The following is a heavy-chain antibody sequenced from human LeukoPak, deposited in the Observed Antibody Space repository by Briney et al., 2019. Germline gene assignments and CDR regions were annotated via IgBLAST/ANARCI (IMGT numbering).Heavy chain of an antibody. D-gene: IGHD3-22*01. CDR1: GFTFSSYW. J-gene: IGHJ4*02. V-gene: IGHV3-74*01. Sequence: GGSLRLSCAVSGFTFSSYWMHWVCQAPGKGLVWVSRIDRDGSRINYADSVKGRFTISRDNGKNTLFLQMNSLRAEDAAVYYCARAIYDSSGSGDYWGQGTLVTVSS. CDR2: IDRDGSRI. CDR3: ARAIYDSSGSGDY.